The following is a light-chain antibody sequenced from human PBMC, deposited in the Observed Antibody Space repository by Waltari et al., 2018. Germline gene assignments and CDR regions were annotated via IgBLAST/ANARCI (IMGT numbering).Light chain of an antibody. CDR3: QLYGSSPLFT. V-gene: IGKV3-20*01. Sequence: EIVLTQSPGTLSLSPGERATLSCRASQSVSSTYLAWYQQKAGQAPRLLIYGASSRATGIPDRFSGSGSGTDFTLTINRLEPDDFAVYYCQLYGSSPLFTFGRGTKLEI. J-gene: IGKJ2*01. CDR1: QSVSSTY. CDR2: GAS.